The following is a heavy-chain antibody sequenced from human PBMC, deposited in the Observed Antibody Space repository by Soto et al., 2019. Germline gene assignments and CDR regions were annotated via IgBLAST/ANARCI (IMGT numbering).Heavy chain of an antibody. CDR1: GGTFSNYA. V-gene: IGHV1-69*13. D-gene: IGHD5-12*01. CDR3: ARPVETATISRSYLFY. Sequence: SVKVSCKSSGGTFSNYAINWVRQAPGQGLEWMGGIIPIFGTANYAQKFQGRVTITADESTSTAYLDLSSLRSEDTAVYYCARPVETATISRSYLFYWGQGNLVTVSS. CDR2: IIPIFGTA. J-gene: IGHJ4*02.